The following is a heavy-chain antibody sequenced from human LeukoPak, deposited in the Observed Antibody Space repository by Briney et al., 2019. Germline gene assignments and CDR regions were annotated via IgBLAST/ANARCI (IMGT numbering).Heavy chain of an antibody. J-gene: IGHJ3*01. CDR3: ARDYYDSSGYSFDVFDF. V-gene: IGHV1-46*01. D-gene: IGHD3-22*01. CDR1: GYTFTSYH. Sequence: ASVKVSCKASGYTFTSYHIHWVRQAPGQGLEWMGIINPSGGSTSYAEKFQGRVTMTRDTSASTVYIELSSLRSEDTAVYYCARDYYDSSGYSFDVFDFWGQGTMVTVSS. CDR2: INPSGGST.